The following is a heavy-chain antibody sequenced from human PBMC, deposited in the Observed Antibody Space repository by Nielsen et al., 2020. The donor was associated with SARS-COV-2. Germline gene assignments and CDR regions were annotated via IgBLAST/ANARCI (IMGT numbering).Heavy chain of an antibody. Sequence: SVKVSCKASGFSFSTSAVQWVRQVRGQRLEWIGWIVVGSGSTNYAQKFQERVTFTRDMSTRTAYMELSSLRSEDTAVYYCAAGKDFLDWYFDLWGRGTLVTVSS. D-gene: IGHD2-15*01. CDR2: IVVGSGST. CDR3: AAGKDFLDWYFDL. V-gene: IGHV1-58*01. CDR1: GFSFSTSA. J-gene: IGHJ2*01.